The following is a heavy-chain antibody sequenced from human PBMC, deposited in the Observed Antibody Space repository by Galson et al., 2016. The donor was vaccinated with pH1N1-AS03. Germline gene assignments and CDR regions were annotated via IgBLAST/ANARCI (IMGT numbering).Heavy chain of an antibody. CDR2: IIPVFGTT. J-gene: IGHJ6*03. Sequence: VKVSCKASGGSFGTYAITWVRQAPGQGLEWMGGIIPVFGTTSFAQKFQDRVSITADESTSTAFMELSSLRSEDTAVYYCAKGNYQLLNYYYYMDVWGKGTTVTVSS. CDR3: AKGNYQLLNYYYYMDV. CDR1: GGSFGTYA. D-gene: IGHD2-2*01. V-gene: IGHV1-69*13.